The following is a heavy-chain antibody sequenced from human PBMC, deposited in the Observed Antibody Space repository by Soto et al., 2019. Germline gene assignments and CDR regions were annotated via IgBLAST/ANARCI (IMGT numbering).Heavy chain of an antibody. CDR1: GGSISGSY. D-gene: IGHD3-10*01. CDR3: AGSVADPGSHIDY. J-gene: IGHJ4*01. V-gene: IGHV4-59*01. Sequence: PSETLSLTCSVSGGSISGSYWSWIRQSPGKGLEWLGYVYYTGSTNYSPSLRSRVSISVDTSKNEFSLRLSSVTAADTAVYFCAGSVADPGSHIDYWGQGTQVAVSS. CDR2: VYYTGST.